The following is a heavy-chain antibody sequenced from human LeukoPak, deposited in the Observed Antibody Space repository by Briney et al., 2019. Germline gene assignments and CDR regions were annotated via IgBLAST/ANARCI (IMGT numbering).Heavy chain of an antibody. Sequence: SETLSLTCTVSGGSISSYYWSWIRQPPGKGLEWIGYIYYSGSTNYNPSLKSRVTISVDTSKNQFSLKLSSVTAADTAVYYCARQLLWFGAERWFDPWDQGTLVTVSS. V-gene: IGHV4-59*08. CDR3: ARQLLWFGAERWFDP. J-gene: IGHJ5*02. CDR2: IYYSGST. D-gene: IGHD3-10*01. CDR1: GGSISSYY.